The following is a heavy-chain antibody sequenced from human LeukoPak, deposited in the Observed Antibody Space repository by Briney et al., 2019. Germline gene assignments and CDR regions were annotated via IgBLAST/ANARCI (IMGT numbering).Heavy chain of an antibody. J-gene: IGHJ4*02. V-gene: IGHV4-34*01. CDR2: INHSGST. Sequence: SETLSLTCGVYGGSFSGYHWSWLRQSPGKGLEWIAEINHSGSTNNNPSLKSRVTLSVDTSKNQFSLNLSSVTAADTAVYYCARHSIQLWVFDYRGQGTLVTVSS. CDR3: ARHSIQLWVFDY. CDR1: GGSFSGYH. D-gene: IGHD5-18*01.